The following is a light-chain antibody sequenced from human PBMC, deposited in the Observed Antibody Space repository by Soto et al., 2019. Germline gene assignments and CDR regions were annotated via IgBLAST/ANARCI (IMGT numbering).Light chain of an antibody. CDR1: STDVGGYNY. J-gene: IGLJ1*01. Sequence: QSALTQPASVSGSPGQSITISCTGTSTDVGGYNYVSWYQQHPGEAPKLMIYEVSDRPSGVSNRFSGSKSGNTASLTISGLQAEDEADYYCSSYTSSSTQVFGTGTKQTVL. CDR3: SSYTSSSTQV. V-gene: IGLV2-14*01. CDR2: EVS.